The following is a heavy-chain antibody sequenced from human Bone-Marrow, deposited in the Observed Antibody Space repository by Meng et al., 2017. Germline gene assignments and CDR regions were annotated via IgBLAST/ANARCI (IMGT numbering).Heavy chain of an antibody. CDR3: AKDLGFDDY. J-gene: IGHJ4*02. V-gene: IGHV3-23*04. CDR1: GFTFRDYY. CDR2: ISGSGAST. D-gene: IGHD3-16*01. Sequence: VQLVESGGGWVRPGGSLRLSCAASGFTFRDYYMSWIRQAPGKGLEWVSSISGSGASTYYADSVKGRFTISRENSKNTLYVQMNSLRVEDTAVYYCAKDLGFDDYWCRGPLVTVSS.